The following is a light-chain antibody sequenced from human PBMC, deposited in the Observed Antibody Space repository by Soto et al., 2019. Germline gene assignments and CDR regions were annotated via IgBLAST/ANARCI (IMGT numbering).Light chain of an antibody. CDR2: EVV. CDR3: CSYAGSSMFV. CDR1: SSDVGPYNL. J-gene: IGLJ2*01. V-gene: IGLV2-23*02. Sequence: QSALTQPASVSGSPGQSITISCTGSSSDVGPYNLVSWYQHHPGKAPKLMISEVVKRPSGVSNRFSGSKSGNTASLTISGLQAEDEADYYCCSYAGSSMFVFCGGTKLTVL.